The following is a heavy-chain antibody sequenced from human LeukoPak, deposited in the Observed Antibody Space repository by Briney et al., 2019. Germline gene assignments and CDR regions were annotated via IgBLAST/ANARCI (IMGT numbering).Heavy chain of an antibody. J-gene: IGHJ4*02. Sequence: GGSLRLSCAASGFTFSSYGMSWVRQAPGKGLEWVSAISGGAISTYYADSVKGRFIISRDNSKNTLYLQMNSLRVEDTAVYYCANDGRGSFTLDFWGQGTLVTVSS. V-gene: IGHV3-23*01. CDR1: GFTFSSYG. CDR3: ANDGRGSFTLDF. D-gene: IGHD1-26*01. CDR2: ISGGAIST.